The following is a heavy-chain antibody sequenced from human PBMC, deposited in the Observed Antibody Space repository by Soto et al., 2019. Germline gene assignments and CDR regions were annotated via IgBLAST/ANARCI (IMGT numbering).Heavy chain of an antibody. D-gene: IGHD6-13*01. CDR2: INHSGST. CDR3: KIAALAYYYGMDV. Sequence: PSETLSLTCAVYGGSFSGYYWSWIRQPPGKGLEWIGEINHSGSTNYNPSLKSRVTISVDTSKNQFSLKLSSVTAADTAVYYCKIAALAYYYGMDVWVQGTTVT. J-gene: IGHJ6*02. V-gene: IGHV4-34*01. CDR1: GGSFSGYY.